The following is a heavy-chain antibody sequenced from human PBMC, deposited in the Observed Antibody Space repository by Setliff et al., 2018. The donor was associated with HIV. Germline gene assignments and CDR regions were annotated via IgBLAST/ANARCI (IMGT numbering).Heavy chain of an antibody. CDR3: ARANYDSGAPEPFDI. CDR1: GGSISSSNW. J-gene: IGHJ3*02. CDR2: IYHSGST. D-gene: IGHD3-22*01. V-gene: IGHV4-4*02. Sequence: TLSLACAVSGGSISSSNWWSWVRQPPGKGLEWIGEIYHSGSTNYNPSLKSRVTISVDKSKNQFSLKLSSVTAADTAVYYCARANYDSGAPEPFDIWGQGTMVTVS.